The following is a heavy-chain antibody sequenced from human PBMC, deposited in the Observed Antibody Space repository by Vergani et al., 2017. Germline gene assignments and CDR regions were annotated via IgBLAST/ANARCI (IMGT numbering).Heavy chain of an antibody. D-gene: IGHD5-24*01. CDR1: GGSISSSSYY. V-gene: IGHV4-39*07. Sequence: QVQLQQWGAGLVKPSETLSLTCTVSGGSISSSSYYWGWIRQPPGKGLEWIGSIYYSGSTNYNPSLKSRVTISVDTSKNQFSLKLSSVTAADTAVYYCAREGDGYTYYFDYWGQGTLVTVSA. CDR3: AREGDGYTYYFDY. J-gene: IGHJ4*02. CDR2: IYYSGST.